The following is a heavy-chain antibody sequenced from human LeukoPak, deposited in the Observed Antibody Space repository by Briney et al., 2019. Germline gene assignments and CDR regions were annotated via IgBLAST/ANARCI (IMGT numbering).Heavy chain of an antibody. D-gene: IGHD3-10*01. CDR3: ARTSHRGAVAFDI. CDR1: GYTFTSYG. CDR2: ISAYNGNT. Sequence: ASVKVSCKASGYTFTSYGISWVRQAPGQGLEWMGWISAYNGNTNYAQKLQGRVTMTTNTSTSTVYMELRSLRSDDTAVYYCARTSHRGAVAFDIWGQGTLVTVSS. V-gene: IGHV1-18*01. J-gene: IGHJ3*02.